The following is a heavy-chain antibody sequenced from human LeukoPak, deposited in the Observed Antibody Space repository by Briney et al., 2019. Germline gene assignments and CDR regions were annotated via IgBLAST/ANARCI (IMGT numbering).Heavy chain of an antibody. D-gene: IGHD2-2*01. CDR1: GFTFSSYA. V-gene: IGHV3-23*01. CDR3: AKGGGDVYCSSTSCYHYYGMAV. Sequence: GGSLRLSCAASGFTFSSYAMSWVRQAPGKGLEWVSTISGSGGSTYYADSVKGRFTISRDNSKNTLYLQMNSLRAEDTAVYYCAKGGGDVYCSSTSCYHYYGMAVWGQGTTVTVSS. J-gene: IGHJ6*02. CDR2: ISGSGGST.